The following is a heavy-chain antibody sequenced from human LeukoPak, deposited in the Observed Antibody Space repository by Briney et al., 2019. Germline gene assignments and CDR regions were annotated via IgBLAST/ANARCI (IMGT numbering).Heavy chain of an antibody. D-gene: IGHD3-10*01. CDR3: AGDPRLWFGESAGY. Sequence: SETLSLTCTVSGGSISSGSYYWSWIRRPAGKGLEWIGRIYTSGSTNYNPSLKSRVTISVDTSKNQFSLKLSSVTAADTAVYYCAGDPRLWFGESAGYWGQGTLVTVSS. CDR1: GGSISSGSYY. CDR2: IYTSGST. V-gene: IGHV4-61*02. J-gene: IGHJ4*02.